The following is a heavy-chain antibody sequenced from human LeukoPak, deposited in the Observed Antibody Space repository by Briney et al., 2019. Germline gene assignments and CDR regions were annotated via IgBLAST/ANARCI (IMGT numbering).Heavy chain of an antibody. V-gene: IGHV7-4-1*02. J-gene: IGHJ6*02. CDR2: INTNTGNP. Sequence: ASVKVSCKASGYTFTSYAMNWVRQAPGQGLEWMGWINTNTGNPTYAQGFTGRFVFSLDTSVSTAYLQISSLKAEDTAVYYCARQYCGGDCYYYYYYYGMDVWGQGTPVTVSS. D-gene: IGHD2-21*02. CDR3: ARQYCGGDCYYYYYYYGMDV. CDR1: GYTFTSYA.